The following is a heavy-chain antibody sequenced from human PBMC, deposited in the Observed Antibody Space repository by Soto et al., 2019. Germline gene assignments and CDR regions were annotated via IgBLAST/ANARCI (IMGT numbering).Heavy chain of an antibody. V-gene: IGHV1-2*04. CDR2: INPNSGGT. CDR3: ARARAEDTAMVRTVYYGMDV. CDR1: GYTFTGYY. D-gene: IGHD5-18*01. J-gene: IGHJ6*02. Sequence: ASVKVSCKASGYTFTGYYMHWVRQAPGQGLEWMGWINPNSGGTNYAQKIKGWVTMTRDTSISTAYMELSRLRSDDTAVYYCARARAEDTAMVRTVYYGMDVWGQGTTVTVSS.